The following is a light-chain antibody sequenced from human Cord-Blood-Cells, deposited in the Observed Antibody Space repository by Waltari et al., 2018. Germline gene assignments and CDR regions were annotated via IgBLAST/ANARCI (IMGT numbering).Light chain of an antibody. Sequence: SYVLTQPPPASVAPGKTARITFAANNIGTKSVHWYQQKPGQAPVLVIYYDSDRPSGIPERFSGSNSGNTATLTISRVEAGDEADYYCQVWDSSSDHRVFGGGTKLTVL. CDR2: YDS. CDR3: QVWDSSSDHRV. CDR1: NIGTKS. J-gene: IGLJ3*02. V-gene: IGLV3-21*04.